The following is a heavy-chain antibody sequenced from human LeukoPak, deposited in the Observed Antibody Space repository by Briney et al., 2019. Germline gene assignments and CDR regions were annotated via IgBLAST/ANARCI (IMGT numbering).Heavy chain of an antibody. D-gene: IGHD3-3*01. CDR2: IYTSGST. CDR3: ARGHYDFWSGYYKWFDP. J-gene: IGHJ5*02. Sequence: SETLSLTCTVSGGSISSYYWSWIRQPAGKGLEWIGRIYTSGSTNYNPSLKSRVTISVDTSKNQFSLKLSSMTAADTAVYYCARGHYDFWSGYYKWFDPWGQGTLVTVSS. CDR1: GGSISSYY. V-gene: IGHV4-4*07.